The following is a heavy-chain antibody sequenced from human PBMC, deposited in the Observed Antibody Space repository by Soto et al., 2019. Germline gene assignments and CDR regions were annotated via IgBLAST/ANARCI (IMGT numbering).Heavy chain of an antibody. Sequence: ASVKVSCKASGYTFTSYDINWVRQATGQGLEWMGWMNPNSGNTGYAQKFQGRVTMTRNTSISTAYMELSSLRSEDTAVYYCARGLRFLEWLSHWGQRTLVTVSS. CDR3: ARGLRFLEWLSH. D-gene: IGHD3-3*01. J-gene: IGHJ4*02. V-gene: IGHV1-8*01. CDR1: GYTFTSYD. CDR2: MNPNSGNT.